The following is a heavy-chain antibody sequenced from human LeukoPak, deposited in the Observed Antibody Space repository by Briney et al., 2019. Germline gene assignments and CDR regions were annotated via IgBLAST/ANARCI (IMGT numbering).Heavy chain of an antibody. Sequence: PGGSLRLSCAASGFSFSSYYMSWVRQAPGKGLEWVALINPDGSERYYVDSVKGRFTISRDNAKNSLYLRMNSLRAEDTAVYYCAKDDAFGQAWLLPEGCLDYWGQGTLVTVSS. V-gene: IGHV3-7*03. CDR1: GFSFSSYY. D-gene: IGHD3-22*01. J-gene: IGHJ4*02. CDR3: AKDDAFGQAWLLPEGCLDY. CDR2: INPDGSER.